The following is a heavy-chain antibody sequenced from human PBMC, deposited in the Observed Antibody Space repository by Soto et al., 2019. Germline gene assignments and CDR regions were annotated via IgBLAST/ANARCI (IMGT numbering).Heavy chain of an antibody. V-gene: IGHV3-30-3*01. J-gene: IGHJ3*02. CDR2: ISYDGSNK. CDR3: ARDNLVATIGGYPDLAFDI. D-gene: IGHD5-12*01. Sequence: GGSLRLSCAASGFTFSSYAMHWVRQAPGKGLEWVAVISYDGSNKYYADSVKGRFTISRDNSKNTLYLQMNSLRAEDTAVYYCARDNLVATIGGYPDLAFDIWGQGTMVTVSS. CDR1: GFTFSSYA.